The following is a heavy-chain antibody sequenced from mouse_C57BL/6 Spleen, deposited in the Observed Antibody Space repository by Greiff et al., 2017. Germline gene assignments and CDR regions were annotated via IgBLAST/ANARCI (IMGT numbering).Heavy chain of an antibody. V-gene: IGHV1-22*01. Sequence: VQLQQSGPELVKPGASVKMFCKASGYTFTDYNMHWVKQSHGKSLEWIGYINPNNGGTSYNQKFKGKATLTVNKSSSTAYMELRSLTSEDSAVYYCARGGYGYDAGYYAMDYWGQGTSVTVSS. CDR2: INPNNGGT. CDR3: ARGGYGYDAGYYAMDY. J-gene: IGHJ4*01. CDR1: GYTFTDYN. D-gene: IGHD2-2*01.